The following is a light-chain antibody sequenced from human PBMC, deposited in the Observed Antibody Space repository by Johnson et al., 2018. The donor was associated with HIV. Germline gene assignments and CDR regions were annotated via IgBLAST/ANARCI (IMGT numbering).Light chain of an antibody. J-gene: IGLJ1*01. V-gene: IGLV1-51*01. CDR2: DNN. Sequence: QSVLTQPPSVSAAPGQKVTISCSGSSSNIASNYVSWYQQIPGTAPKLLIYDNNKRPSGIPDRFSASKSAPSAALAITGLQTGDEADYYCGTWDSSLSALYVFGTGTKVTVL. CDR3: GTWDSSLSALYV. CDR1: SSNIASNY.